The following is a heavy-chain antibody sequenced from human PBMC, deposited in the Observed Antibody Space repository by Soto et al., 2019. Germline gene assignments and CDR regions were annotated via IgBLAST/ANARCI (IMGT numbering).Heavy chain of an antibody. J-gene: IGHJ6*02. D-gene: IGHD4-17*01. CDR2: IKSKTDGGTT. Sequence: GGSLRLSCAPSGFTFSNAWVNWVPQAPGQGLEWVGRIKSKTDGGTTDYAAPVKGRFTISRDDSKNTLYLQMNSLKTEDTAVYYCTTPSLSTVPPPYYYYYGMDVWGQGT. CDR3: TTPSLSTVPPPYYYYYGMDV. CDR1: GFTFSNAW. V-gene: IGHV3-15*07.